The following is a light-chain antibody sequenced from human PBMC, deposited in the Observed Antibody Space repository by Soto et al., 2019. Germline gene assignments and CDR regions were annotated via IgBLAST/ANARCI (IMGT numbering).Light chain of an antibody. V-gene: IGKV1D-12*01. Sequence: DIQVTQSPSSLSGSVGDRVTITGVASQDIRTYLAWYQQKPGKAPKLLIFAASTLQSGVPPRFIGSGSGTDFTLTISNLQPEDFATYYCQQGTALMYTFGQGTKVDIK. CDR1: QDIRTY. J-gene: IGKJ2*01. CDR2: AAS. CDR3: QQGTALMYT.